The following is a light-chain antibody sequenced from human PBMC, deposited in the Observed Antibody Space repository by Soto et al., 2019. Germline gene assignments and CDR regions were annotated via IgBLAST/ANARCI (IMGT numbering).Light chain of an antibody. V-gene: IGKV1-39*01. CDR1: QSIINY. CDR2: AAS. J-gene: IGKJ1*01. CDR3: QQSYSTPRT. Sequence: DIQMTQSPSSLSASVGDRVTITCRASQSIINYLNWYQQKPGKAPNLLIYAASSLQGGVPSRFSGSGSGTDFTLTISSLQPEDFATYYCQQSYSTPRTFGQGTKVEIK.